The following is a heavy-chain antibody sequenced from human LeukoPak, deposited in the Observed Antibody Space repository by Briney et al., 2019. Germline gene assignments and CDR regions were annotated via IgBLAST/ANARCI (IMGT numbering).Heavy chain of an antibody. CDR2: IYYSGST. CDR1: GGSISSGDYY. J-gene: IGHJ4*02. Sequence: PSETLSLTCTVSGGSISSGDYYWSWIRQPPGKGLEWIGYIYYSGSTSYNPSLKSRVTISVDTSKNQFPLKLSSVTAADTAVYYCASSGRLGELSFDYWGQGTLVTASS. V-gene: IGHV4-30-4*01. D-gene: IGHD3-16*02. CDR3: ASSGRLGELSFDY.